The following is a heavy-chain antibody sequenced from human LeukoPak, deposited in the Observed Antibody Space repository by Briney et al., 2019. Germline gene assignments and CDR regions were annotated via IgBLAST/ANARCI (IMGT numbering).Heavy chain of an antibody. CDR1: GFTFSNYA. CDR3: AKDVYGDYGGLDY. CDR2: ISYDGSYK. D-gene: IGHD4-17*01. Sequence: GGSLRLSCTASGFTFSNYAMHWVRQAPGKGPEWVAFISYDGSYKYYADSVKGRFSITRDNSKTTLYLQMNSLRAEDTAVYYCAKDVYGDYGGLDYWGQGTLVTVSS. J-gene: IGHJ4*02. V-gene: IGHV3-30*07.